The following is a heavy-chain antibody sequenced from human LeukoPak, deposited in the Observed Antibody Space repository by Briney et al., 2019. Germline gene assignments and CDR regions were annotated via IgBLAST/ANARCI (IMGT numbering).Heavy chain of an antibody. Sequence: GGSLRLSCAASGFTFSNYGIHWVRQAPGKGLEWVAFIRYDGSNKYYADSVKGRFTISRDNSKNTLYLQMNSLRAEDTAVYYCAKVGEYLLLLYAFDMWGQGTMVTVSS. J-gene: IGHJ3*02. CDR1: GFTFSNYG. V-gene: IGHV3-30*02. CDR2: IRYDGSNK. CDR3: AKVGEYLLLLYAFDM. D-gene: IGHD2-2*01.